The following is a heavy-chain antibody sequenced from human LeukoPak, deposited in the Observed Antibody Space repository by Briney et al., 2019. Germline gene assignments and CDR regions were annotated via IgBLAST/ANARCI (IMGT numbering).Heavy chain of an antibody. CDR1: GYTFTSYD. D-gene: IGHD5-24*01. V-gene: IGHV1-2*02. CDR2: INPNSGGT. J-gene: IGHJ4*02. CDR3: ARDQEDGVFDY. Sequence: ASVKVSCKASGYTFTSYDINWVRQATGQGLEWMGWINPNSGGTNYAQKFQGRVTMTRDTSISTAYMELSRLRSDDTAVYYCARDQEDGVFDYWGQGTLVTVSS.